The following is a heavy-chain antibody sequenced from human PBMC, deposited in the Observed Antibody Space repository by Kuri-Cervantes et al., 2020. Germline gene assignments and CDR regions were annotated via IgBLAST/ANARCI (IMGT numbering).Heavy chain of an antibody. CDR1: GGSISSGGYY. D-gene: IGHD3-22*01. J-gene: IGHJ4*02. V-gene: IGHV4-31*02. CDR3: AREGYYDSSGYYYYN. Sequence: LRLSCTVSGGSISSGGYYWSWIRQHPGKGLEWIGYIYYSGSTYYNPSLKSRVTISVDTSKNQFSLKLSSVTAADTAVYYCAREGYYDSSGYYYYNWGQGTLVTVSS. CDR2: IYYSGST.